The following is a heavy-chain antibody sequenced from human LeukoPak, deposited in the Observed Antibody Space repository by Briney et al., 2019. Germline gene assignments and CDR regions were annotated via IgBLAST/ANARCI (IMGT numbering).Heavy chain of an antibody. J-gene: IGHJ6*02. V-gene: IGHV1-18*01. D-gene: IGHD2-2*01. CDR1: GYTFTSYG. CDR2: ISAYNGNT. Sequence: ASVKVSCKASGYTFTSYGISWVRQAPGQGLEWMGWISAYNGNTNYAQKLQGRVTMTTDTSTSTAYMELRSLRSDDTAVYYCAREGPPSNIVVVPAVPRAVYYYYYGVDVWGQGTTVTVSS. CDR3: AREGPPSNIVVVPAVPRAVYYYYYGVDV.